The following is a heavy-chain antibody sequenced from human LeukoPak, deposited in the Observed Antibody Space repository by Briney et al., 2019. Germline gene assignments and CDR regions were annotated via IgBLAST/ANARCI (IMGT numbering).Heavy chain of an antibody. D-gene: IGHD3-22*01. CDR1: GGSFSGYY. Sequence: PSETLSLTCAVYGGSFSGYYWSWIRQPPGKGLEWIGEINHSGSTNYNPSLKSRVTISVDTSKNQFSLKLSSVTAADTAVYYCARVSSPDNSGTVDYWGQGTLVTVSP. V-gene: IGHV4-34*01. CDR3: ARVSSPDNSGTVDY. CDR2: INHSGST. J-gene: IGHJ4*02.